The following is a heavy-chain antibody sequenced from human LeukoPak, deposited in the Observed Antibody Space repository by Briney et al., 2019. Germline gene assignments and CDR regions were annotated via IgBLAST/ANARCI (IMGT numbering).Heavy chain of an antibody. V-gene: IGHV1-18*01. CDR2: ISAYNGNT. Sequence: GASVKVSCKASGYTFTSYDINWVRQATGQGLEWMGWISAYNGNTNYAQKLQGRVTMTTDTSTSTAYMELRSLRSDDTAVYYCARVAAAGATDYWGQGTLVTVSS. CDR1: GYTFTSYD. D-gene: IGHD6-13*01. CDR3: ARVAAAGATDY. J-gene: IGHJ4*02.